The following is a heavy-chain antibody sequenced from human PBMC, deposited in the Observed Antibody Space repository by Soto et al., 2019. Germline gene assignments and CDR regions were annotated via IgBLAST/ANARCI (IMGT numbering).Heavy chain of an antibody. V-gene: IGHV3-30*03. Sequence: QVQLVESGGGVVQPGRSLRLSCAVSGFTVSTYGMHWVRQAPGKGLEWVAVISRDGATKYYADSGKGRFTISRDNSRNTLFLEMNSLRGDDMAVYYCTGEVASGYWGQGTLVTVSS. J-gene: IGHJ4*02. CDR2: ISRDGATK. CDR3: TGEVASGY. D-gene: IGHD2-8*02. CDR1: GFTVSTYG.